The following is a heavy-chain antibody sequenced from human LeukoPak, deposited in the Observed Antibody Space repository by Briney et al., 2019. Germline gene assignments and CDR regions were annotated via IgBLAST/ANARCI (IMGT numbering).Heavy chain of an antibody. CDR3: ARVEAPMIGXXXYFDY. Sequence: GESLKISCKGFGYSFTTYWLGWVRQLPGKGLEWMGIIYPGDSDIRYNPAFDGQVTISVDTSVSAAFLQWSRLKASDTAMYYCARVEAPMIGXXXYFDYWGQGTRVSVSS. V-gene: IGHV5-51*01. CDR2: IYPGDSDI. J-gene: IGHJ4*02. D-gene: IGHD2-21*01. CDR1: GYSFTTYW.